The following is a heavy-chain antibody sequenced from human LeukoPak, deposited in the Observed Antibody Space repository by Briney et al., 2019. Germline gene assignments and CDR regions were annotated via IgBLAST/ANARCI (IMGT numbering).Heavy chain of an antibody. J-gene: IGHJ6*03. CDR1: GGSFSGYS. CDR2: INHSGGT. V-gene: IGHV4-34*01. CDR3: VRSADRVIRGAPPYYYYYMDV. D-gene: IGHD3-10*01. Sequence: SETLSLTCAVYGGSFSGYSWNWIRQPPVKGLEWIGEINHSGGTNYNPSLKSRVTISVDTSKKQFTLKLSSVTAADTAVYYCVRSADRVIRGAPPYYYYYMDVWGKGTTVTVSS.